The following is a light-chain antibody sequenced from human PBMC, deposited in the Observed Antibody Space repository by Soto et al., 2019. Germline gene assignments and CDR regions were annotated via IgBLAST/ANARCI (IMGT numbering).Light chain of an antibody. V-gene: IGLV2-11*01. J-gene: IGLJ1*01. CDR3: CSYAGSRTYV. Sequence: QSALTQPRSVSESPGQSVTISCTGTSSDVTNYNSVSWYQQHPGKAPKLIIYDVRKRPSGVPDRFSGSKSGNTASLTISGLQAEDEADYYCCSYAGSRTYVFGTGTKLTVL. CDR2: DVR. CDR1: SSDVTNYNS.